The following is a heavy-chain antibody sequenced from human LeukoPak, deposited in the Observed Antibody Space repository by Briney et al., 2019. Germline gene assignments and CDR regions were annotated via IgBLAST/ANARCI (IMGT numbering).Heavy chain of an antibody. Sequence: PGRSLRLSCAASGFTFSSYGMHWVRQAPGKGLEWVAVIWYDGSNKYYADSVKGRFTISRDNSKNTLYLQMNSLRAEDTAVYYCARFGGYGHTYYFDYWGQGTLVTVSS. CDR2: IWYDGSNK. D-gene: IGHD5-18*01. CDR1: GFTFSSYG. J-gene: IGHJ4*02. CDR3: ARFGGYGHTYYFDY. V-gene: IGHV3-33*08.